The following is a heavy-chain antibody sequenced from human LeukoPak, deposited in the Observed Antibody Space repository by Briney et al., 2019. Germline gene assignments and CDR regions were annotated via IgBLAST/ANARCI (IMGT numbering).Heavy chain of an antibody. V-gene: IGHV4-34*01. CDR1: GGSFSGYY. CDR3: ARTTEGYCSSASCFGFSYSYYMGV. Sequence: SETLSLTCAVYGGSFSGYYWSWIRQPPGKGLEWIGQINHSGSTNYSPSLKSRVTISVDTSKNQFSLKLSSVIAADTAVYYCARTTEGYCSSASCFGFSYSYYMGVWGKGTTVTISS. CDR2: INHSGST. J-gene: IGHJ6*03. D-gene: IGHD2-2*01.